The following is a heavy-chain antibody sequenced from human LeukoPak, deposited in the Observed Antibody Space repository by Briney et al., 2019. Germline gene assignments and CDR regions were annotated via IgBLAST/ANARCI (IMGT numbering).Heavy chain of an antibody. CDR1: GFTFSSYA. CDR2: ISNSGGSA. Sequence: GGSLRLSCAASGFTFSSYAMSWVRQAPGKGLEWVSVISNSGGSAYYADSVKGRFTISRDNSKNTLYLQMNSLRAEDTAVYYCARGYDFFDYWGQGTLVTVSS. D-gene: IGHD3-16*01. V-gene: IGHV3-23*01. J-gene: IGHJ4*02. CDR3: ARGYDFFDY.